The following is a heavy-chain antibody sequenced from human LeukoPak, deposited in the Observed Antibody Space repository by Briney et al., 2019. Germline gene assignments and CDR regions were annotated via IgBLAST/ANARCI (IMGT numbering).Heavy chain of an antibody. Sequence: GGSLRLSCAASGFTFSSYSMNWVRQAPGKGLEWVSSISSSSSYIYYADSVKGRFTISRDKAKNSLYLQMNSLRAEDTAVYYCARFIDYYDSSGYYFEYYYGMDVWGQGTTVTVSS. CDR2: ISSSSSYI. CDR3: ARFIDYYDSSGYYFEYYYGMDV. J-gene: IGHJ6*02. CDR1: GFTFSSYS. V-gene: IGHV3-21*01. D-gene: IGHD3-22*01.